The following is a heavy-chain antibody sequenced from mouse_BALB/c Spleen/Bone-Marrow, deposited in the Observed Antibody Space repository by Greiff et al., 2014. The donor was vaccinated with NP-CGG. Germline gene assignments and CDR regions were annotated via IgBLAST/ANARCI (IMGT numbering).Heavy chain of an antibody. D-gene: IGHD2-4*01. CDR1: GYSITSGHS. CDR3: ARSTMITTVDY. CDR2: IHYSGST. V-gene: IGHV3-1*02. J-gene: IGHJ2*01. Sequence: VQLQQPGPDLVKPSQSLSLTCTVTGYSITSGHSWHWIRQFPGNKLEWMGYIHYSGSTNYNPSLKSRISITRDTSKNQFFLQLNSVTTEDTATYYCARSTMITTVDYWGQGTTLTVSS.